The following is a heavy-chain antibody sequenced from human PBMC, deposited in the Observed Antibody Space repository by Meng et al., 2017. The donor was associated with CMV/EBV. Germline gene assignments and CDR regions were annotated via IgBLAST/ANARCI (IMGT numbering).Heavy chain of an antibody. CDR3: AREGVPAAKTGYFDY. V-gene: IGHV3-21*01. D-gene: IGHD2-2*01. Sequence: GESLKISCAASGFTFSSYSMNWVRQAPGKGLEWVSSISSSSSYIYYADSVKGRFTISRDNAKNSLYLQMNSLRAEDMAVYYCAREGVPAAKTGYFDYWGQGTLVTVSS. J-gene: IGHJ4*02. CDR1: GFTFSSYS. CDR2: ISSSSSYI.